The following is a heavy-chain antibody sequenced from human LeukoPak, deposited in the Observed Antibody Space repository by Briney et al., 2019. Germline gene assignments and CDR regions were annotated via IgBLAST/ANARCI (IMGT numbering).Heavy chain of an antibody. CDR2: INPHTGGI. D-gene: IGHD2-15*01. V-gene: IGHV1-2*02. J-gene: IGHJ4*02. CDR1: GYTFTGYY. Sequence: ASVKVSCKASGYTFTGYYMHWVRQAPGQGLEWMGWINPHTGGINYAQKFQGRVTMTRDTSISTAYMELSGLTSDDTAVYYCARPYCSGGFCHDYFDYWGQGTLVTVSS. CDR3: ARPYCSGGFCHDYFDY.